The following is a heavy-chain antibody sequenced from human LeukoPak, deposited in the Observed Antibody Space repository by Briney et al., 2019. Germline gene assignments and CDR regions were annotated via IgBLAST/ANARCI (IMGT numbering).Heavy chain of an antibody. V-gene: IGHV2-5*01. Sequence: SGPTLVKPTQTLTLTCTFSGFSPSTSGVGVGWIRQPPGKALEWLALIYWNDDKRYSPSLKSRLTITKDTSKNQVVLTMTNVDPVDTATYYCAHRRGDFWSGYFYMGPYNWFDPWGQGTLVTVSS. CDR2: IYWNDDK. CDR3: AHRRGDFWSGYFYMGPYNWFDP. J-gene: IGHJ5*02. CDR1: GFSPSTSGVG. D-gene: IGHD3-3*01.